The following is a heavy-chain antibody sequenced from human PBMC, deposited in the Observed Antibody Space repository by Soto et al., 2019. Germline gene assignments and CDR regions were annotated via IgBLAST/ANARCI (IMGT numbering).Heavy chain of an antibody. V-gene: IGHV3-48*02. CDR1: GLTFSGDS. J-gene: IGHJ4*02. CDR2: ISGSSKTI. CDR3: AGDKSWAYDY. Sequence: GGSLRLSCVASGLTFSGDSINWVRQAPGKGLEWVSYISGSSKTIHYADSVKGRFTISRDNAKYSVYLQMNSLRDEDMAVYYCAGDKSWAYDYWGRGALVTVSS. D-gene: IGHD6-13*01.